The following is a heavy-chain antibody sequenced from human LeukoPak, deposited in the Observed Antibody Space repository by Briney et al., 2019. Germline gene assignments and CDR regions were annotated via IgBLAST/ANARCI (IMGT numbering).Heavy chain of an antibody. D-gene: IGHD3-10*01. J-gene: IGHJ1*01. CDR3: AKDLMRDRWFGES. CDR2: VRFDGNEK. CDR1: GFTFSYYG. Sequence: GGSLRLSCAASGFTFSYYGMHWVRQAPGKGLEWVGFVRFDGNEKYYADSVRGRFTISRDTSRNTLYLQMNSLRAEDTAVYYCAKDLMRDRWFGESWGQGTLVTVSS. V-gene: IGHV3-30*02.